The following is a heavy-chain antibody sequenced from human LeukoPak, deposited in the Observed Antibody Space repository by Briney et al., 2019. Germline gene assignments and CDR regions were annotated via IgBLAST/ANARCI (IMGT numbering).Heavy chain of an antibody. D-gene: IGHD3-22*01. CDR1: GFTFSTYG. CDR2: ISYDGSNE. CDR3: ARDVALSTYHFDSSGLLDY. V-gene: IGHV3-30*03. Sequence: PGGSLRLSCAASGFTFSTYGMHWVRQAPGKGPEWVAIISYDGSNEFYADSVKGRFTISRDNVKNSLYLQMNSLRAEDTAVYYCARDVALSTYHFDSSGLLDYWGQGTLVTVSS. J-gene: IGHJ4*02.